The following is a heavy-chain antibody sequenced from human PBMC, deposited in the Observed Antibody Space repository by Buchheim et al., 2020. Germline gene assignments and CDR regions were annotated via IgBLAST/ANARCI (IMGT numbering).Heavy chain of an antibody. V-gene: IGHV3-23*04. D-gene: IGHD3-10*01. Sequence: EVQLVESGGGLVQPGGSLRLSCAASGFTFSSYAMSWVRQAPGKGLEWVSAISGSGGSTYYADSVKGRFTISRDNSKNQLYLQMNSLRAEDTAVYYCAKDGQYYYGSGSLSTYYYGMDVWGQGTT. CDR3: AKDGQYYYGSGSLSTYYYGMDV. CDR1: GFTFSSYA. J-gene: IGHJ6*02. CDR2: ISGSGGST.